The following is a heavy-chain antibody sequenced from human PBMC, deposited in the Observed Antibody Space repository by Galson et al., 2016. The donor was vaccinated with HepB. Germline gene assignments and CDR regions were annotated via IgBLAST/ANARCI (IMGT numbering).Heavy chain of an antibody. J-gene: IGHJ3*02. CDR1: GFTLSSYW. D-gene: IGHD2-15*01. CDR3: GRDSGLCSGGSCYGDAFDT. Sequence: SLRLSCAASGFTLSSYWMTWVRQAPGKGLEWVANIKQDGIEKYHADSVRGRFTISRDNTKDSLYLQMSDLRAKDTAVYYCGRDSGLCSGGSCYGDAFDTWGQGTTVTVSS. CDR2: IKQDGIEK. V-gene: IGHV3-7*01.